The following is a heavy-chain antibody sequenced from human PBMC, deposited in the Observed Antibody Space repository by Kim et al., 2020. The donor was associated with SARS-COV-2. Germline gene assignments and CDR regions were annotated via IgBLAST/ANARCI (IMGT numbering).Heavy chain of an antibody. Sequence: NPSLKSRVTISVDKSKNQFSLKLSSVTAADTAVYYCARGGRGSSSYAFDIWGQGTMVTVSS. V-gene: IGHV4-4*02. CDR3: ARGGRGSSSYAFDI. J-gene: IGHJ3*02. D-gene: IGHD6-6*01.